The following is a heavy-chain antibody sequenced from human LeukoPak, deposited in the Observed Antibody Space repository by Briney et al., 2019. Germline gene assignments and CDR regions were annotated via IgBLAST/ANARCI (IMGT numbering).Heavy chain of an antibody. CDR2: IYYSGST. Sequence: SETLSLTCTVSGGSISSGGYYWSWIRQHPGKGLEWIGYIYYSGSTYYNPSLKSRVTISVDTSKNQFSLKLSSVTAADTAVYYCARDSSSHFNFDYWGQGTLVTVSS. V-gene: IGHV4-31*03. J-gene: IGHJ4*02. CDR3: ARDSSSHFNFDY. D-gene: IGHD6-6*01. CDR1: GGSISSGGYY.